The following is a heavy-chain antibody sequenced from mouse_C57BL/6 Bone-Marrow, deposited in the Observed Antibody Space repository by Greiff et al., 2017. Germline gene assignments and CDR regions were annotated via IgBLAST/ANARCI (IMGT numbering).Heavy chain of an antibody. CDR1: GFTFSDYY. D-gene: IGHD1-1*01. CDR2: ISNGGGST. CDR3: ARQDYYGSSQYYYAIDY. J-gene: IGHJ4*01. Sequence: EVKLMESGGGLVQPGGSLKLSCAASGFTFSDYYMYWVRQTPEKRLEWVAYISNGGGSTYYPDTVKGRFTISRDNAKNNLYLQMRRLKSEDTAMYYCARQDYYGSSQYYYAIDYWGQGTSVTVSS. V-gene: IGHV5-12*01.